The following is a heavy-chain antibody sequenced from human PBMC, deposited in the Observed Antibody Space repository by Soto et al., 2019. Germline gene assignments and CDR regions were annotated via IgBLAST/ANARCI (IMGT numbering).Heavy chain of an antibody. V-gene: IGHV1-69*13. CDR3: ATSTRIATYYYDSSART. Sequence: GVLVKVSCQTAGDTFSSSAIIWGRQAHGQGLEWMGGIIPIFGTANYAQKFQDRVTITADESTSTAYMELSSLRSEDTAVYYCATSTRIATYYYDSSARTWGQGTLVTVSS. J-gene: IGHJ4*02. D-gene: IGHD3-22*01. CDR2: IIPIFGTA. CDR1: GDTFSSSA.